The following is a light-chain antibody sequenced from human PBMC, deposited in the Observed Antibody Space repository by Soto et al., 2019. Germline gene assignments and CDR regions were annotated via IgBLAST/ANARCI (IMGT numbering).Light chain of an antibody. CDR3: SSYTSSSTRV. J-gene: IGLJ1*01. CDR1: SSYVGGYNY. CDR2: DVS. Sequence: QSALTQPASVSGSRGQSITISCTGTSSYVGGYNYVSWYQQHPGKAPKLMIYDVSNRPSGVSNRFSGSKSGNTASLTISGLQAEDEADYYCSSYTSSSTRVFGTGTKSPS. V-gene: IGLV2-14*01.